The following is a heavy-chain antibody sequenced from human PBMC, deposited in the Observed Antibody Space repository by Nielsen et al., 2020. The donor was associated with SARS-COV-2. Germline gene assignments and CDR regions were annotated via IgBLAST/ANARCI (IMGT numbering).Heavy chain of an antibody. V-gene: IGHV4-59*01. D-gene: IGHD5-18*01. CDR3: ARGLPPPELYSYGWRGLFDY. Sequence: SETLSLTCTVSGGSISSYYWSWIRQPPGKGLEWIGYIYYSGSTNYNPSLKSRVTISVDTSKNQFSLKLSSVTAADTAVYYCARGLPPPELYSYGWRGLFDYWGQGTLVTVSS. J-gene: IGHJ4*02. CDR2: IYYSGST. CDR1: GGSISSYY.